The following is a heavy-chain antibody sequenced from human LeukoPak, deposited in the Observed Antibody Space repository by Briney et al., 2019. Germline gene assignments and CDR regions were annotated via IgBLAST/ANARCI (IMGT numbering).Heavy chain of an antibody. J-gene: IGHJ1*01. D-gene: IGHD6-6*01. Sequence: SETLSLNCTVSGGSISSSSYYWGWIRQAPGRGLEWIGSIYYLGITYYNPSLNSRVTISVDTSNNLFSLRVSSVTAADTAVYYFARLFQYSSSSRYFQHWGQGTVITVSS. CDR1: GGSISSSSYY. V-gene: IGHV4-39*01. CDR2: IYYLGIT. CDR3: ARLFQYSSSSRYFQH.